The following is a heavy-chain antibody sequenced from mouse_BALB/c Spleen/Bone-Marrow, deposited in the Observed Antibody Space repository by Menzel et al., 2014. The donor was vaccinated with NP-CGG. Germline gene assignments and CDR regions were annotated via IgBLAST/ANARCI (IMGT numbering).Heavy chain of an antibody. Sequence: EVQLVESGGGLVKPGGSLKLPCAASGFAFSSYDMSWVRQTPERRLEWVAYISSGGGSTYYPDTVKGRFTISRDNAKNTLYLQMSSLKSEDTAMYYCARLPSYYRYEDAYWGQGTLVTVSA. CDR3: ARLPSYYRYEDAY. D-gene: IGHD2-14*01. J-gene: IGHJ3*01. CDR1: GFAFSSYD. V-gene: IGHV5-12-1*01. CDR2: ISSGGGST.